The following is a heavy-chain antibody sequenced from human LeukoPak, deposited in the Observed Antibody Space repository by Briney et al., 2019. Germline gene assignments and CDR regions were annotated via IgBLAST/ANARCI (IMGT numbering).Heavy chain of an antibody. V-gene: IGHV1-69*05. J-gene: IGHJ5*02. CDR2: IIPIFGTA. CDR1: GGTFISYA. Sequence: ASVKVSCKASGGTFISYAISWVRQAPGQGREWMGGIIPIFGTANYAQKFQGRVTITTDESTSTAYMELSSLSSEDTAVYYCARSVGAVVITGFDPWGQGTLVTVSS. D-gene: IGHD3-22*01. CDR3: ARSVGAVVITGFDP.